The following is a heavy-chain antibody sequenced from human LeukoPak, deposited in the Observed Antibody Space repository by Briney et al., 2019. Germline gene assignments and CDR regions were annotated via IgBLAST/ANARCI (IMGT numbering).Heavy chain of an antibody. CDR3: ARHECSSTSCPFDY. CDR1: GGSISSYY. J-gene: IGHJ4*02. Sequence: PSETLSLTCTVSGGSISSYYWGWIRQPPGKGLEWIGSIYHSGSTFYEPSLKSRVTISVDTSKNQFSLKLSSVTAADTAVYYCARHECSSTSCPFDYWGQGTLVTVSS. CDR2: IYHSGST. D-gene: IGHD2-2*01. V-gene: IGHV4-39*01.